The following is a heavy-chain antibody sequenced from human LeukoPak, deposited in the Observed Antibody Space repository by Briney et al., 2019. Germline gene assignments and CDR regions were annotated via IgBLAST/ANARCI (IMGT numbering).Heavy chain of an antibody. J-gene: IGHJ3*01. CDR3: ARRRERGASDAFAF. CDR2: INSGGGST. V-gene: IGHV3-74*01. CDR1: GFTFSSFW. D-gene: IGHD3-16*01. Sequence: GGSLRLSCAASGFTFSSFWMYWVRQAPGKGLVWVSRINSGGGSTTYADSVKGRFTISRDNAKNTVYLQTNSLRAEDTAVYYCARRRERGASDAFAFWGQGTMVTVSS.